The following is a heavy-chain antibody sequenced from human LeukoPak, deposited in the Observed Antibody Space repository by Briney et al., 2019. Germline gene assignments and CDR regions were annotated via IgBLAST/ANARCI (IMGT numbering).Heavy chain of an antibody. CDR2: LYSGGNT. D-gene: IGHD6-19*01. CDR3: ARGAYSSGWLFDY. CDR1: GFTVSSNY. Sequence: PGGSLRLSCAASGFTVSSNYMTWVRHTPGKGLEWVSLLYSGGNTYYAGSVKDRFIISRDNSKNTLYLQMNTLRAEDTAVYYCARGAYSSGWLFDYWGQGTLVTVSS. J-gene: IGHJ4*02. V-gene: IGHV3-66*01.